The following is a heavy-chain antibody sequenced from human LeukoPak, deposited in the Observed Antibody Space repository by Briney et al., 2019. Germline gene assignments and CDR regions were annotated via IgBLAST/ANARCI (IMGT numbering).Heavy chain of an antibody. CDR1: GYTFTSYY. J-gene: IGHJ6*02. Sequence: ASVKVSCKASGYTFTSYYMHWVRQAPGQGLEWMGIINPSGGSTSYAQKFQGRVTITADKSTSTAYMELSSLRSEDTAVYYCARDMVPKSKYCSGGSCWVYGMDVWGQGTTVTVSS. CDR3: ARDMVPKSKYCSGGSCWVYGMDV. CDR2: INPSGGST. D-gene: IGHD2-15*01. V-gene: IGHV1-46*01.